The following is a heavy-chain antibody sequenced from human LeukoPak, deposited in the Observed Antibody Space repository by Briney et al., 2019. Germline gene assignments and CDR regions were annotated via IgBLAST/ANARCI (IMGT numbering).Heavy chain of an antibody. D-gene: IGHD3-3*01. CDR2: INWNGGST. CDR3: ARAVYYDFWSGSPDDAFDI. J-gene: IGHJ3*02. CDR1: GFTFDDYA. Sequence: PGGSLRLSCAASGFTFDDYAMHWVRQAPGKGLEWVSGINWNGGSTGYADSVKGRFTISRDNAKNSLYLQMNSLRAEDTALYHCARAVYYDFWSGSPDDAFDIWGQGTMVTVSS. V-gene: IGHV3-20*01.